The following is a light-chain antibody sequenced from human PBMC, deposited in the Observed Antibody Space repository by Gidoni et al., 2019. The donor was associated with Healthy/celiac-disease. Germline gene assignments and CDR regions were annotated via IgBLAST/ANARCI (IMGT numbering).Light chain of an antibody. J-gene: IGKJ1*01. Sequence: IVMTQSPATLSVSPGERATLSCRASQSVSSNLAWYQQKPGQAPRLLIYGASTRATGIPARFSGSGSGTEFTLTISSLQSEDFAVYYYQQYNNWPPGTFGQXTKVEIK. CDR1: QSVSSN. CDR3: QQYNNWPPGT. CDR2: GAS. V-gene: IGKV3-15*01.